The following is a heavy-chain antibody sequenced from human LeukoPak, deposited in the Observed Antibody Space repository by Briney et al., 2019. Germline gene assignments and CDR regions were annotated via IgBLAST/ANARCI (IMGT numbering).Heavy chain of an antibody. CDR3: ARVADLWLGDFYFLHYFDS. CDR1: GYTFTGYY. D-gene: IGHD3-10*01. CDR2: TNPNSGDT. Sequence: ASVKVSCKASGYTFTGYYMHWVRQAPGQGLEWMGWTNPNSGDTEDAQKFQGRVTMTRDTSISTAYMELSGLRSDDDTAVYYCARVADLWLGDFYFLHYFDSWGQGTLVTVSS. J-gene: IGHJ4*02. V-gene: IGHV1-2*02.